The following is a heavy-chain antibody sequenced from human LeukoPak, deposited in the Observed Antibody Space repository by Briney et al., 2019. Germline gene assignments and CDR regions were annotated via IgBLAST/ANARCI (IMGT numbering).Heavy chain of an antibody. Sequence: SETLSLTCTVSGGSISSSSYYWGWIRQPPGKGLEWIGSIHYSGSTYYNPSLKSRVTISVDTSKNQFSLKLSSVAATDTAVYFCARLRFDFWSGYTHPYFDYWGQGTLVTVSS. V-gene: IGHV4-39*01. D-gene: IGHD3-3*01. CDR3: ARLRFDFWSGYTHPYFDY. CDR2: IHYSGST. J-gene: IGHJ4*02. CDR1: GGSISSSSYY.